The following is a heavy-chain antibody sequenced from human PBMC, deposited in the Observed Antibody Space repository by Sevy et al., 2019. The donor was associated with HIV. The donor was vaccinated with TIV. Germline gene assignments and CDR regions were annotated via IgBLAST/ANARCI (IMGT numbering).Heavy chain of an antibody. D-gene: IGHD2-15*01. Sequence: GESLKISCAASGFTFSRYGMHWVRQAPGKGLEWVAVIWNDRGNKHYADSVKGRFTISRDNSKNTLYLHMDSLRVEDTAVYYCASLHDKYFYCSGSSGDDAFDIWGQGTMVTVSS. CDR1: GFTFSRYG. V-gene: IGHV3-33*01. CDR3: ASLHDKYFYCSGSSGDDAFDI. CDR2: IWNDRGNK. J-gene: IGHJ3*02.